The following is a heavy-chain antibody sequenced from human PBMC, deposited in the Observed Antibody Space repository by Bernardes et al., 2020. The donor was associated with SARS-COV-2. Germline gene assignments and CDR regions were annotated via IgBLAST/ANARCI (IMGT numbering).Heavy chain of an antibody. Sequence: GASLRLSCAASGFTFSGYEMNWVRQAPGKGLEWLSYISSSGSTIYYADSVKGRFPISRDNAKNSVFLQLNSLRTEDTAIYYCARNSYGALFDFWGQGILVTVSS. V-gene: IGHV3-48*03. CDR3: ARNSYGALFDF. J-gene: IGHJ4*02. CDR2: ISSSGSTI. CDR1: GFTFSGYE. D-gene: IGHD5-18*01.